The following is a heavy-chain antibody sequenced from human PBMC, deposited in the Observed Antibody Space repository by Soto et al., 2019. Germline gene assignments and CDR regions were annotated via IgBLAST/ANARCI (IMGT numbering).Heavy chain of an antibody. J-gene: IGHJ6*02. V-gene: IGHV5-51*01. CDR3: ARHKGSKVLWFGEPRDFRHYYFYGMDV. CDR1: GYSFTSYW. D-gene: IGHD3-10*01. CDR2: IYPGDSDT. Sequence: PGESLKISCKGSGYSFTSYWIGWVRQMPGKGLEWMGIIYPGDSDTRYSPSFQGQVTISADKSISTAYLHWSSLKASDTAMYYCARHKGSKVLWFGEPRDFRHYYFYGMDVWGQGTTVTVSS.